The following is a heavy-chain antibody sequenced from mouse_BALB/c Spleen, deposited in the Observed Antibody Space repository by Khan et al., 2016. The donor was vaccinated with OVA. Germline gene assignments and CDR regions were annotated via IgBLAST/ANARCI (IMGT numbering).Heavy chain of an antibody. CDR2: INPHIGET. Sequence: VQLQQSGPELVKPGASVKISCKASGYSFTGYFMNWVMQSHGKSLEWIGRINPHIGETLYNQKFRDKATLTVDESSSTAHMELRSLAFEDSAVYNCARTFGSDFDYWGQGTTLTVS. D-gene: IGHD1-1*01. J-gene: IGHJ2*01. V-gene: IGHV1-20*02. CDR3: ARTFGSDFDY. CDR1: GYSFTGYF.